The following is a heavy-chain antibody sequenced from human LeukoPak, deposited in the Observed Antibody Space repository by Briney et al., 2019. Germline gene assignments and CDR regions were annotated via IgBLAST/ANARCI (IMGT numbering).Heavy chain of an antibody. V-gene: IGHV4-4*02. Sequence: SETLSLTCAVSGGSISSSNWWSWVRQPPGKGLEWIGEINHSGSTNYNPSLKSRVTISVDTSKNQFSLKLSSVTAADTAVYYCARLFGVRGYSYGLYYYYYMDVWGKGTTVTISS. J-gene: IGHJ6*03. CDR2: INHSGST. CDR1: GGSISSSNW. CDR3: ARLFGVRGYSYGLYYYYYMDV. D-gene: IGHD5-18*01.